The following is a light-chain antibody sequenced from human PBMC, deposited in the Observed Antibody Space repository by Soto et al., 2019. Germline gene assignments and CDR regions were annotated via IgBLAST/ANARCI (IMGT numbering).Light chain of an antibody. J-gene: IGKJ3*01. CDR3: HKYNSAPFT. CDR1: QGISDY. V-gene: IGKV1-27*01. CDR2: AAS. Sequence: DIQMTQSPSSLSASVGDRVTITCRASQGISDYLAWYQQKPGKVPKLLIYAASTLQSGVPSRFSGSGSGTDFILTISSLQPEDVATYYCHKYNSAPFTFGPGTKVDIK.